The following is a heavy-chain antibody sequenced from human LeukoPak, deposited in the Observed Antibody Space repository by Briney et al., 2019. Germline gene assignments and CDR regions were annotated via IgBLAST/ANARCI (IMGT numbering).Heavy chain of an antibody. D-gene: IGHD3-3*01. V-gene: IGHV1-18*01. CDR3: AREFRTYYDFWSGYHIFDY. CDR2: ISVSNGNT. Sequence: ASVKVSCKASGYTFNSHAISWVRQAPGQGLEWMGWISVSNGNTNYAQKLQGRVAMTTETSTSTAYMELRSLTSDDTAVYYCAREFRTYYDFWSGYHIFDYWGQGTLVTVSP. CDR1: GYTFNSHA. J-gene: IGHJ4*02.